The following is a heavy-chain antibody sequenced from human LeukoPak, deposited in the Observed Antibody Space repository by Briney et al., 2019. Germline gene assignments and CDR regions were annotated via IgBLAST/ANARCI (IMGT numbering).Heavy chain of an antibody. CDR1: TFTFSSVS. D-gene: IGHD6-13*01. CDR2: ISSSSDYI. V-gene: IGHV3-21*01. Sequence: GGSLRLSCAASTFTFSSVSMNWVRQAPGKGLGWVSSISSSSDYIYYADSVKGRFTISRDNAKNSLYLQMNSLRAEDSAVYYCARDSGSSWREGLNYWGQGTLVTVSS. J-gene: IGHJ4*02. CDR3: ARDSGSSWREGLNY.